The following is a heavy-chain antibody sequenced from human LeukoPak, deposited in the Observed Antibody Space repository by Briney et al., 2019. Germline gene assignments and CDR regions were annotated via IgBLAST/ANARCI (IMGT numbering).Heavy chain of an antibody. D-gene: IGHD5-12*01. Sequence: SSETLSLTCAVSGGSISSGGYSWSWIRQPPGKGLEWIGYIYHSGSTYYNPSLKSRVTISVDRSKNQFSLKLSSVTAADTAVYYCAKDLRVATTVYYGMDVWGQGTTVTVSS. V-gene: IGHV4-30-2*01. CDR3: AKDLRVATTVYYGMDV. CDR2: IYHSGST. J-gene: IGHJ6*02. CDR1: GGSISSGGYS.